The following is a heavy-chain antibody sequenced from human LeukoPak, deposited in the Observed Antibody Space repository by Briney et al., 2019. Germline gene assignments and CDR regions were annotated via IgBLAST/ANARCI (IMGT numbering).Heavy chain of an antibody. V-gene: IGHV3-9*01. CDR2: IIWDSGSI. J-gene: IGHJ4*02. CDR3: AKGAAMARGYFDY. Sequence: PGGSLRLSCAASGFTFDDYAMHWVRQAPGKGLEWVSGIIWDSGSIGYADSVKGRFTISRDNAKNSLYLQMNSLRAEDTALYYCAKGAAMARGYFDYWGQGTLVTVSS. CDR1: GFTFDDYA. D-gene: IGHD5-18*01.